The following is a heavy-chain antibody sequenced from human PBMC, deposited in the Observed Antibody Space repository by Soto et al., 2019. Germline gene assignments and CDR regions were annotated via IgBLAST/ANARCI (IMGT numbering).Heavy chain of an antibody. CDR3: ARDRYYYDSSGYYWDAMTDY. J-gene: IGHJ4*02. D-gene: IGHD3-22*01. Sequence: PSETLSLTCTVSGGSISSGGYYWSCIRQHPGKGLEWIGYIYYSGSTHYNPSLKSRVTISVDTSKNQFSLKLSSVTAAETAVYYCARDRYYYDSSGYYWDAMTDYWGQGTLVTVSS. V-gene: IGHV4-31*03. CDR2: IYYSGST. CDR1: GGSISSGGYY.